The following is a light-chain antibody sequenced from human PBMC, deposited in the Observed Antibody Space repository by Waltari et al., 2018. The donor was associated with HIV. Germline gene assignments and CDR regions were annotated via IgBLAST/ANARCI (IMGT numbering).Light chain of an antibody. Sequence: EIVLTQSPATLSLSPGERATLSCRASQSVSSYLAWYQQKPGQAPRLLIYDASNRASGIPARFSGSGSGTDFTLTISSLEPEDFAVYYCHQRSDWLDTFGQGTKVEIK. V-gene: IGKV3-11*01. J-gene: IGKJ2*01. CDR3: HQRSDWLDT. CDR1: QSVSSY. CDR2: DAS.